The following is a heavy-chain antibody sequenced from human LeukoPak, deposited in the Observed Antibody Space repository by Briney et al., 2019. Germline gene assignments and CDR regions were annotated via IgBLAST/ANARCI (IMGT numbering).Heavy chain of an antibody. V-gene: IGHV3-74*03. CDR3: ASSTYSGSHWDAFDI. D-gene: IGHD1-26*01. J-gene: IGHJ3*02. CDR2: IDSFGSSA. CDR1: GFTFSSYN. Sequence: GGSLRLSCAASGFTFSSYNMNWVRQAPGKGLEWVSRIDSFGSSAAYAESVKGRFTVSRDNAKNTLYLQMNSLRAEDAAVYYCASSTYSGSHWDAFDIWGQGTMVTVSS.